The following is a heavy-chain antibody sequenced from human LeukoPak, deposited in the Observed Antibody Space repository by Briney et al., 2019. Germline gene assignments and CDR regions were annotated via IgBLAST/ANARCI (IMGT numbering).Heavy chain of an antibody. D-gene: IGHD6-19*01. CDR3: AKKRVAVAGTHYFDY. CDR1: GFTFSSYG. J-gene: IGHJ4*02. V-gene: IGHV3-33*06. Sequence: PGRSLRLSCAASGFTFSSYGMYWVRQAPGKGLEWVAVIWYDGSNKYYADSVKGRFTISRDNSKNTLYLQMNSLRAEGTAVYYCAKKRVAVAGTHYFDYWGQGTLVTVSS. CDR2: IWYDGSNK.